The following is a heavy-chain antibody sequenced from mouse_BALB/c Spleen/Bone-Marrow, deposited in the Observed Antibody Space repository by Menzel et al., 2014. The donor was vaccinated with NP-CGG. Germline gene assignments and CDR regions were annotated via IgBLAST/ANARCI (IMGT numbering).Heavy chain of an antibody. J-gene: IGHJ2*01. CDR3: AREGWLLRFDY. V-gene: IGHV1-14*01. Sequence: VQLQQSGPELVKLGTSVKMSCKASGYIFTSYVMDWVKQKPGQGLEWIGYINPYNDVTNYNEKFKGKATLTSDKSSSTAYMEVSSLTSDDSAVYYCAREGWLLRFDYWGQGTTLTVSS. D-gene: IGHD2-3*01. CDR2: INPYNDVT. CDR1: GYIFTSYV.